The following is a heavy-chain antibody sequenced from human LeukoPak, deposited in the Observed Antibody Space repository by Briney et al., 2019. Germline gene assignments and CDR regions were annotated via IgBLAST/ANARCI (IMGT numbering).Heavy chain of an antibody. J-gene: IGHJ4*02. V-gene: IGHV3-21*01. Sequence: PGGSLRLSCGDSGFTCKSYNMNWVRQAPRKGLQCVSCISGKGRFTISRDNAKNSLHLQMNSLRAEDTAVYYCARDRYGDYYFDYWGQGTLVTVSS. CDR3: ARDRYGDYYFDY. D-gene: IGHD4-17*01. CDR1: GFTCKSYN. CDR2: I.